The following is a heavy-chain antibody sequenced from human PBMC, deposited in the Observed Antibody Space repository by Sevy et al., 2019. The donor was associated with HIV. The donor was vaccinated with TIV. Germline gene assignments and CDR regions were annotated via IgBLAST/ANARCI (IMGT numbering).Heavy chain of an antibody. J-gene: IGHJ4*02. Sequence: GGSRRLSCAASGFTFNTHAMHWVRQAPGKGLEWVALISYDGIIKYYADSVKGRLTISRDNSKNTLSLQMNSLRIEDTAVYYCAREGGYTSAWSPGNYWGQGTLVTVSS. CDR1: GFTFNTHA. CDR2: ISYDGIIK. D-gene: IGHD6-19*01. V-gene: IGHV3-30*04. CDR3: AREGGYTSAWSPGNY.